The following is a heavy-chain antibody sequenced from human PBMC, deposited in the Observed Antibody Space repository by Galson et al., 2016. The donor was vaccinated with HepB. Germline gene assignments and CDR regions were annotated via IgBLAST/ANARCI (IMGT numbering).Heavy chain of an antibody. CDR1: ENTFIVYY. J-gene: IGHJ4*02. V-gene: IGHV1-2*04. D-gene: IGHD2/OR15-2a*01. Sequence: SVKVSCKASENTFIVYYVHWVRQAPGQGPEWVGWINPKSGGTKYAQKFQSWVTMTRDTSISTFYLELTRLRSGDTAVYYCAISSSSSGEFGSWGQGTLVTVSS. CDR3: AISSSSSGEFGS. CDR2: INPKSGGT.